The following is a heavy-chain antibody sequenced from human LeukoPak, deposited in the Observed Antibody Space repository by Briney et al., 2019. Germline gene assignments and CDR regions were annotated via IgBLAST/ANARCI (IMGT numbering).Heavy chain of an antibody. CDR2: FDPEDGET. Sequence: EASVTVSCKVSGYTLTELSMHWVRQAPGKGLEWMGGFDPEDGETIYAQKFQGRVTMTEDTSTDTAYMELSSLRSEDTAVYYCATGDHSGLNWFDPWGQGTLVTVSS. D-gene: IGHD5-12*01. CDR1: GYTLTELS. J-gene: IGHJ5*02. V-gene: IGHV1-24*01. CDR3: ATGDHSGLNWFDP.